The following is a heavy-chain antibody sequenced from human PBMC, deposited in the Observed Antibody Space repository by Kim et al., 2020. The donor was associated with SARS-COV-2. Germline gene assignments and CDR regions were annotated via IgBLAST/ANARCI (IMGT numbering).Heavy chain of an antibody. CDR3: ARDPRTLAGYSSSWFNP. Sequence: GGSLRLSCAASGFTFDDYGMSWVRQAPGKGLEWVSGINWNGGSTGYADSVKGRFTISRDNAKNSLYLQMNSLRAEDTALYYCARDPRTLAGYSSSWFNPWGQETLVTVSP. J-gene: IGHJ5*02. V-gene: IGHV3-20*04. CDR2: INWNGGST. D-gene: IGHD6-13*01. CDR1: GFTFDDYG.